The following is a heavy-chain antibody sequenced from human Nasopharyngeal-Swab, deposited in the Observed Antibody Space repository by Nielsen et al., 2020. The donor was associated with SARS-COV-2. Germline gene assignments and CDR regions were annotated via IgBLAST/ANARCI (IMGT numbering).Heavy chain of an antibody. V-gene: IGHV1-69*13. CDR1: GGTFSSYA. CDR2: IIPIFGTA. D-gene: IGHD6-13*01. J-gene: IGHJ4*02. Sequence: SVKVSCKASGGTFSSYAISWVRQAPGQGLEWMGGIIPIFGTANYAQKFQGRVTITADESTSTAYTELSSLRSEDTAVYYCARSIVPGYSSSWAPGIFDYWGQGTLVTVSS. CDR3: ARSIVPGYSSSWAPGIFDY.